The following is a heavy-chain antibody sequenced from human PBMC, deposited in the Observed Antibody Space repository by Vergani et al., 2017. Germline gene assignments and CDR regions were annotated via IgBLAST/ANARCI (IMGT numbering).Heavy chain of an antibody. V-gene: IGHV4-34*01. Sequence: QVQLQQWGAGLLKPSETLSLTCAVYGGSFSGYYWSWIRQPPGKGLEWIGEINHSGSTNYNPSLKSRVTISVDPSKNQFSLKLSYVTAADTAVYYCARAPRWLQSLRRYYYGMDVWGQGTTVTVSS. D-gene: IGHD5-24*01. CDR2: INHSGST. CDR3: ARAPRWLQSLRRYYYGMDV. J-gene: IGHJ6*02. CDR1: GGSFSGYY.